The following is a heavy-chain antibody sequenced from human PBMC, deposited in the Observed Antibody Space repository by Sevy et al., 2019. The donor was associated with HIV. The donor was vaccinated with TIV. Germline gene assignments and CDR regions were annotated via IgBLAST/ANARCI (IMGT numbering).Heavy chain of an antibody. V-gene: IGHV6-1*01. CDR1: GDSVSGHSAA. CDR2: TYYRSKWYT. J-gene: IGHJ3*02. CDR3: ARGGSAVTGTTFVLAFDI. Sequence: SQTLSLTCAISGDSVSGHSAAWNWIRQSPSRGLEWLGRTYYRSKWYTDFAVSVKSRITINPDTSKNQFSLHLNSVTPEVTAMYYCARGGSAVTGTTFVLAFDIWGQGTMVTVSS. D-gene: IGHD1-20*01.